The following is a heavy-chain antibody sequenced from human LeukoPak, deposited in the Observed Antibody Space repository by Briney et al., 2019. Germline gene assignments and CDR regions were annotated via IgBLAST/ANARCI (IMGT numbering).Heavy chain of an antibody. Sequence: SETLSLTCTVSGGSISSYYWSWIRQPPGKGLEWIGYIYYSGYTSYNPSLKSRVTISVDTSKNQFSLKLSSVTAADTAVYYCARYCGGDCHPASFDCWGQGTLVTVSS. CDR2: IYYSGYT. CDR1: GGSISSYY. CDR3: ARYCGGDCHPASFDC. D-gene: IGHD2-21*02. V-gene: IGHV4-59*08. J-gene: IGHJ4*02.